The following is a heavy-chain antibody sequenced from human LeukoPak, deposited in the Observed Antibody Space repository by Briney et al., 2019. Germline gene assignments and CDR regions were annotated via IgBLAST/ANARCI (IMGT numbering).Heavy chain of an antibody. V-gene: IGHV3-7*01. CDR2: IKQDGSAQ. Sequence: GGSLRLSCAASGFTFNFYWMTWVRQAPGKGLEWVANIKQDGSAQYYADSVKGRFAISRDNANNSLYLQMNSLGAEDTAVYYCARPQVYCSVGSCYYIDYWGQGTLVTVSS. CDR1: GFTFNFYW. CDR3: ARPQVYCSVGSCYYIDY. J-gene: IGHJ4*02. D-gene: IGHD2-15*01.